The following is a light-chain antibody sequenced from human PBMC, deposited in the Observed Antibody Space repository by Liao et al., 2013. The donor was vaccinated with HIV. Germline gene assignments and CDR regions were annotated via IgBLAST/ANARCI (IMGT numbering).Light chain of an antibody. V-gene: IGLV3-21*01. CDR1: NMETKS. CDR2: YDT. CDR3: QAWDSSSDHLVV. J-gene: IGLJ3*02. Sequence: SYVMTQPPSLSVAPGETARIACEGKNMETKSVHWYQQRPGQAPVLVIYYDTARPSGIPERFSGSNSGNTATLTISRVEAGDEADYYCQAWDSSSDHLVVFGGGTKLTVL.